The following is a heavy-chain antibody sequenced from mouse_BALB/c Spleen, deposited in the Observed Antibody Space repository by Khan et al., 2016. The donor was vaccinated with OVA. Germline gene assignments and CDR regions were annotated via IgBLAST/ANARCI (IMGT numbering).Heavy chain of an antibody. Sequence: VQLQQSGAELVKPGASVKMSCKASGYTFINYWILWVKQRPGQGLEWIGYINPSTGYTEYNQNFKDKATLTADKSSSTAYMQLSSLTSADSAVYYCARRGLRWDFDYWGQGTTLTVSS. CDR2: INPSTGYT. V-gene: IGHV1-7*01. D-gene: IGHD1-1*01. J-gene: IGHJ2*01. CDR3: ARRGLRWDFDY. CDR1: GYTFINYW.